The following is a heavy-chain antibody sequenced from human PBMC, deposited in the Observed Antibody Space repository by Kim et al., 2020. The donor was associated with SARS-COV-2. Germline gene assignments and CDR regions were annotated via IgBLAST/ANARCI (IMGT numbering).Heavy chain of an antibody. D-gene: IGHD5-18*01. J-gene: IGHJ3*02. CDR3: ARDLGIQLWSDAFDI. Sequence: SVKGRFTISRDNAKDSLYLQMNSLRAEDTAVYYCARDLGIQLWSDAFDIWGQGTMVTVSS. V-gene: IGHV3-21*01.